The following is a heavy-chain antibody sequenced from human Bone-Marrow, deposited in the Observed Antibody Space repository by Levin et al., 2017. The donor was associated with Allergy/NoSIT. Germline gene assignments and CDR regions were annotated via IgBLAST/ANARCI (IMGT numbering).Heavy chain of an antibody. Sequence: EASVKVSCNASGYTFTDYPLHWVRQAPGQGLEWMGRINAHSGGTNYARNLQGRVTMTRDTSISTAYMELSRLRSDDTAVYYCARDVGRDLKGFYGLDVWGQGTTVTVSS. J-gene: IGHJ6*02. CDR3: ARDVGRDLKGFYGLDV. CDR1: GYTFTDYP. CDR2: INAHSGGT. V-gene: IGHV1-2*02.